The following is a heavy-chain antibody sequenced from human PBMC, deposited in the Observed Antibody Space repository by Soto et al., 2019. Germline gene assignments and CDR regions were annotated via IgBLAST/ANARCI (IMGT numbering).Heavy chain of an antibody. CDR2: IIPIFATA. CDR3: AQCLLGVNYYYGMDV. Sequence: QVQLVQSGAEVKKPGSSVKVSCKASGGTFSSYAINWVRQAPGQGLEWMGGIIPIFATADYAQKFQGRVTITADESTSTAYMELSSLRSEDTDVYYCAQCLLGVNYYYGMDVLGQGTTVTVSS. D-gene: IGHD3-16*01. J-gene: IGHJ6*02. V-gene: IGHV1-69*12. CDR1: GGTFSSYA.